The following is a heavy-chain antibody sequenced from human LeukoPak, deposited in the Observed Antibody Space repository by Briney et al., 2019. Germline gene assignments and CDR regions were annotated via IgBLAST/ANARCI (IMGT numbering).Heavy chain of an antibody. J-gene: IGHJ4*02. CDR3: AGYGVYPY. CDR1: GFTVNTYD. CDR2: FGISGTI. Sequence: GSLRLSCAASGFTVNTYDMHWVRQAPGEGPEWIAYFGISGTIYYADSVRGRFTISRDNVKNSLFLQMNSLRVDDTAIYYCAGYGVYPYWGQGTPVTVSS. V-gene: IGHV3-48*01. D-gene: IGHD4-17*01.